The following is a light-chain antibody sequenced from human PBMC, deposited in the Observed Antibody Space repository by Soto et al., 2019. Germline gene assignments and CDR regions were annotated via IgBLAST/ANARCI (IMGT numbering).Light chain of an antibody. CDR3: QQRSDWPPLT. Sequence: EIVLTQSPATLSLSPGERATLSCRASQSISIYLAWYQQKPCQAPRLLIYDASNRATGIPARFSGSGSGTDFTLTISSLEPEDFAVYYCQQRSDWPPLTFGGGTTVEIK. J-gene: IGKJ4*01. CDR1: QSISIY. V-gene: IGKV3-11*01. CDR2: DAS.